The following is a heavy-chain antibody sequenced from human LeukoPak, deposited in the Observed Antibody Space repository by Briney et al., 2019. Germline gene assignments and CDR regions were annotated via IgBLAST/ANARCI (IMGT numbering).Heavy chain of an antibody. CDR2: INRDGSYT. CDR1: GFTFSTHW. D-gene: IGHD6-19*01. J-gene: IGHJ4*02. Sequence: RGCLRLSCTASGFTFSTHWMYWVRHVPGKGLGGVSRINRDGSYTSYADSVKGRFTISRDNANNRLYLEMNSLRAEDTAVYYCVRDSSGMYWGQGTLVTVFS. V-gene: IGHV3-74*01. CDR3: VRDSSGMY.